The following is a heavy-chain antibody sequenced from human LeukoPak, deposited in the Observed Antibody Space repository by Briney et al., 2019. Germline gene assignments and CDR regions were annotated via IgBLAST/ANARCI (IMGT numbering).Heavy chain of an antibody. D-gene: IGHD2-2*01. CDR2: IWYDGSNK. CDR3: ARDGLGYCSSTSCYHDAFDI. Sequence: PGGSLRLSCAASGFTFSNHGMHWVRQAPGKGLEWVALIWYDGSNKEYAESVKGRFTISRDNSKNTLYLQMNSLRDEDTAVYYCARDGLGYCSSTSCYHDAFDIWGQGTMVTVSS. V-gene: IGHV3-33*01. CDR1: GFTFSNHG. J-gene: IGHJ3*02.